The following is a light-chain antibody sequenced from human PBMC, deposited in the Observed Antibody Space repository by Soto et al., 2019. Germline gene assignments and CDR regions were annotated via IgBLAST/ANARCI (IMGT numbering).Light chain of an antibody. V-gene: IGKV3-20*01. J-gene: IGKJ5*01. Sequence: EIVLTQSPGTLSLSPGERATLSCMASQSVSSSNLAWYQQKPGQAPRLLIYGASSRATGIPDRFSGSGSGTDFTLTISRLEPEDFAVYYCQQCGSSPITFGQGTRLEIK. CDR2: GAS. CDR1: QSVSSSN. CDR3: QQCGSSPIT.